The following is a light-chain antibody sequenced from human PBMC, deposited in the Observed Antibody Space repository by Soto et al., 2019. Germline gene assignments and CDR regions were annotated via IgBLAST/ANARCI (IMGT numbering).Light chain of an antibody. Sequence: DIQMTQSPSTLSASVGDSVTITCRATQSISASLAWYQQKPGEAPTILIYDASSLESGVPSLFSGGGSETEFTLTISSLQPDEFATYYCQQYNSYWTFGQGTKVDIK. CDR3: QQYNSYWT. V-gene: IGKV1-5*01. CDR1: QSISAS. CDR2: DAS. J-gene: IGKJ1*01.